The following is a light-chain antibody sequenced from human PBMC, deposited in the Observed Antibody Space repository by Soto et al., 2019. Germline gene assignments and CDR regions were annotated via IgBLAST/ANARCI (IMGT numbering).Light chain of an antibody. Sequence: QSALTQPPSASGSPGQSLTISCTGTSSDVGGYNYVFWYQQHPGKAPKLMIYEVDKRPSGVPDRFSGSKSGNTASLTVSGLQAEDEADYYCTSYTGSNNYVFGTGTKLTVL. J-gene: IGLJ1*01. CDR3: TSYTGSNNYV. CDR1: SSDVGGYNY. V-gene: IGLV2-8*01. CDR2: EVD.